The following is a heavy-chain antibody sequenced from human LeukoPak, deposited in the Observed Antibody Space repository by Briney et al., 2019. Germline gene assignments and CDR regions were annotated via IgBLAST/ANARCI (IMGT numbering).Heavy chain of an antibody. CDR3: ARVGQLADAFDI. CDR2: ISYDGSNK. J-gene: IGHJ3*02. CDR1: GFTFSSYA. D-gene: IGHD6-13*01. V-gene: IGHV3-30-3*01. Sequence: PGRSLRLSCAASGFTFSSYAMHWVRQAPGKGLEWVAVISYDGSNKYYADSVKGRFTISRDNSKNTLYLQMNSLRAEDTAVYYCARVGQLADAFDIWGQGTMVTVSS.